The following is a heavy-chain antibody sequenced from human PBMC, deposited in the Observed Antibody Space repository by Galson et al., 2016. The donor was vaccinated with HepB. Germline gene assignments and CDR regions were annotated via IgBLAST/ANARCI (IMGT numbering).Heavy chain of an antibody. CDR3: TRDPQPVYYYHGMDV. CDR1: DFSIDSGYY. J-gene: IGHJ6*02. V-gene: IGHV4-38-2*02. D-gene: IGHD6-13*01. CDR2: LYHSGSA. Sequence: SETLSLTCRVPDFSIDSGYYWGWIRQPPGRGLEWIGSLYHSGSASYNPSLKSRVTISVDTYRNQFSLKVTSVTAADTAIYYCTRDPQPVYYYHGMDVWGQGTTVTVSS.